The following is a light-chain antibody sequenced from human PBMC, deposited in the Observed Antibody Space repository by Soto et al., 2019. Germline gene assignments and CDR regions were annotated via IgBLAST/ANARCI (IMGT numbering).Light chain of an antibody. J-gene: IGLJ1*01. CDR2: EVS. Sequence: QSVLTQPASVSGSPGQSITISCTGTSSDVGGYDYVSWYQQHPGKAPKLMIYEVSNRPSGVSNRFSGSKSGNTASLTISGLQTEDEADYYCSSYISSITYVFXTGTKVTVL. CDR3: SSYISSITYV. CDR1: SSDVGGYDY. V-gene: IGLV2-14*01.